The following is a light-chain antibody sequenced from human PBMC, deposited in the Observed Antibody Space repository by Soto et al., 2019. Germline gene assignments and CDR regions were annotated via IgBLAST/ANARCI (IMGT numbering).Light chain of an antibody. CDR3: AAWDDSLSGVV. V-gene: IGLV1-47*01. J-gene: IGLJ2*01. CDR2: RNN. CDR1: SSNIGSNF. Sequence: QSVLTRPPSASGTPGQRVTISCSGSSSNIGSNFIYWYQQLPGTAPKLLIDRNNQRPSGVPDRFSGSKSGTSASLAISGLRSEDEGDYHCAAWDDSLSGVVFGGGTKVTVL.